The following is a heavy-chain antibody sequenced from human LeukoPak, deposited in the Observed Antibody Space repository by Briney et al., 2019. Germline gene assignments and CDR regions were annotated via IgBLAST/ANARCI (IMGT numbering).Heavy chain of an antibody. Sequence: GGSLRLSCAASGFTVSNNYMSWVRQAPGKRLEWVSVIYSGGSTYYADSVKGRFTISRDNAKNSLYLQMNSLRAEDTAVYYCARTPAYWGQGTLVTVSS. CDR2: IYSGGST. CDR1: GFTVSNNY. V-gene: IGHV3-66*01. CDR3: ARTPAY. D-gene: IGHD2-2*01. J-gene: IGHJ4*02.